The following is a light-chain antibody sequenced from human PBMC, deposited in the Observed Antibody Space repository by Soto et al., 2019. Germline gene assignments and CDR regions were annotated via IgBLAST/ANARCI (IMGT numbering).Light chain of an antibody. V-gene: IGKV1-5*03. Sequence: ETQMTQSPSTLSASVGDRFTITCRASQSIRRWLAWYQQKPGKSPRLLIYEASNLENVVPSRFSGSGSGTEFSLTISSLQPDDSATYYCQQYNSGWTVGQGTKVEIK. CDR2: EAS. CDR3: QQYNSGWT. CDR1: QSIRRW. J-gene: IGKJ1*01.